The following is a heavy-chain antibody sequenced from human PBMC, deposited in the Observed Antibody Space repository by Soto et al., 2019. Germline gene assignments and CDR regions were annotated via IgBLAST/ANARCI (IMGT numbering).Heavy chain of an antibody. D-gene: IGHD3-3*01. CDR1: GFTFSSYA. Sequence: EVQLLESGGGLVQPGGSLRLSCAASGFTFSSYAMSWVRQAPGKGLEWVSAISGSGGRTYYADSVKGRFTISRDNSKNTLYLQINSLRAEDTAVYYCAKEEYAYYDFWSGYYNDYYYYGMDVWGQGTTVTVSS. CDR2: ISGSGGRT. V-gene: IGHV3-23*01. CDR3: AKEEYAYYDFWSGYYNDYYYYGMDV. J-gene: IGHJ6*02.